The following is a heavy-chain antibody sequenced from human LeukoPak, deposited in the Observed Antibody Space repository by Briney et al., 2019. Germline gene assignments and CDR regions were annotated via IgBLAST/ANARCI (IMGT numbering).Heavy chain of an antibody. D-gene: IGHD3-10*01. CDR1: GSTFSSHT. J-gene: IGHJ4*02. Sequence: GRSLRLSCAASGSTFSSHTMNWVRQAPGKGLEWISYISNTGSVIYYADSVKGRFTISRDNAKNSLYLQMNSLRAEDTAVYYCAKDQGLGALPDYFDYWGQGTLVTVSS. CDR2: ISNTGSVI. CDR3: AKDQGLGALPDYFDY. V-gene: IGHV3-21*05.